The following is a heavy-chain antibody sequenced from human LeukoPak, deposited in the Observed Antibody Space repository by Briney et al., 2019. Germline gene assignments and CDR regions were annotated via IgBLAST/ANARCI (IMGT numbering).Heavy chain of an antibody. CDR1: GGSISSYS. J-gene: IGHJ4*02. V-gene: IGHV4-59*01. CDR2: ILYSGST. CDR3: ARAGGIRGSALDLDY. D-gene: IGHD3-10*01. Sequence: ASEPLSLTCTVSGGSISSYSWSWIRKPPGKGLELIGYILYSGSTNYNPSLKSRVTISLDTSKNQFSLNLNSVTAADTAVYYCARAGGIRGSALDLDYWGQGTLVTVSS.